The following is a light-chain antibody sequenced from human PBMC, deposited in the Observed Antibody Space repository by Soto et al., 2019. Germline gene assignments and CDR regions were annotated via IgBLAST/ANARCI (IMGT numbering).Light chain of an antibody. CDR2: DLN. CDR1: SSDVGAYNY. J-gene: IGLJ3*02. Sequence: QSVLTQPASVSGSPGQSVTISCTGTSSDVGAYNYVSWYQHHPGKAPKLMIYDLNNRPSVISDRFSGSKSVNTASLTISGLQAEDEADYYCLSYATGSTWVFGGGTKLTVL. CDR3: LSYATGSTWV. V-gene: IGLV2-14*01.